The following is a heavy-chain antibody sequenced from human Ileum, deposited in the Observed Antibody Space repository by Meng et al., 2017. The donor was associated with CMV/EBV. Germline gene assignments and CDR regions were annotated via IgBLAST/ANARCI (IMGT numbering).Heavy chain of an antibody. D-gene: IGHD3-10*01. CDR2: ISYSGST. Sequence: GPLRLSCDVSGGSMTGYYGGWIRQSPGKALEWIGYISYSGSTNYNPSLKSRVTILVDMSKNQFSLNLRSVTAADTAVYYCATTARFGIDWIGMDVWGQGTTVTVSS. J-gene: IGHJ6*02. V-gene: IGHV4-59*01. CDR3: ATTARFGIDWIGMDV. CDR1: GGSMTGYY.